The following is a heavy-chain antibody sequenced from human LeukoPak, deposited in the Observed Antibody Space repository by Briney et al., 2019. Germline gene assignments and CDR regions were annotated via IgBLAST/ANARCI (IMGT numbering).Heavy chain of an antibody. V-gene: IGHV1-8*03. D-gene: IGHD2-15*01. J-gene: IGHJ5*02. CDR3: ARVCSGGSCYFRWFDP. CDR1: GYTFTSYD. CDR2: MNPNSGNT. Sequence: ASVTVSCKASGYTFTSYDINWVRQATGQGLEWMGWMNPNSGNTGYAQKFQGRVTITRNTSISTAYMELSSLRSEDTAVYYCARVCSGGSCYFRWFDPWGQGTLVTVSS.